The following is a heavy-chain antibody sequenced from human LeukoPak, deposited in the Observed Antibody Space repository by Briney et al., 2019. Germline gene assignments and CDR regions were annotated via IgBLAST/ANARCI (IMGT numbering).Heavy chain of an antibody. CDR3: AKGTSSSGVYGMDV. CDR2: ISGSGGST. Sequence: PGGSLRLSCAASGFTFSSYAMSWVRQAPGKGLDWVSTISGSGGSTYYADSVKGRFTISRDNSKNTLYLQMNSLRAEDTAVYYCAKGTSSSGVYGMDVWGQGTTVTVSS. J-gene: IGHJ6*02. CDR1: GFTFSSYA. V-gene: IGHV3-23*01. D-gene: IGHD6-6*01.